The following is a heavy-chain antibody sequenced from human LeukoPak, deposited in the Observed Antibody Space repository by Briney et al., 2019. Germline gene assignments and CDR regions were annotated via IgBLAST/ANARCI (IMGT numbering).Heavy chain of an antibody. V-gene: IGHV3-23*01. CDR3: AKDRRCSSGSCYRFDY. CDR2: ISGSGGST. D-gene: IGHD2-15*01. CDR1: GFTFSSYA. Sequence: PGRSLRLSCAASGFTFSSYAMNWVRQAPGKGLEWVSAISGSGGSTYYADSVKGRFTISRDNSKNTLYLQMNSLRAEDTAVYYCAKDRRCSSGSCYRFDYWGQGTLVTVSS. J-gene: IGHJ4*02.